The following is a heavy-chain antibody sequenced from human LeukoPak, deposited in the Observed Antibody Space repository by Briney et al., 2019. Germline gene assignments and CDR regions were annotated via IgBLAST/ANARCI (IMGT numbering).Heavy chain of an antibody. CDR3: ARAGYCTNGVCRGDFDY. V-gene: IGHV3-48*03. D-gene: IGHD2-8*01. J-gene: IGHJ4*02. CDR2: ISSSGSTI. Sequence: GGSLRLSCAASGVTFSIYEMNWVRQAPGEGLEWVSYISSSGSTIYYADSVKGRFTTSRDNAKNSLYLQMNSLRAEDTAVYYCARAGYCTNGVCRGDFDYWGQGTLVTVSS. CDR1: GVTFSIYE.